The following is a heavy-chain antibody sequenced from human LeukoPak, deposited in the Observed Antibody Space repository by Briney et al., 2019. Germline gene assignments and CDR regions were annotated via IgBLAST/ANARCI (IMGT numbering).Heavy chain of an antibody. CDR3: ARVDYDFWSGSYYYYYYMDV. CDR1: GGSISSGSYY. D-gene: IGHD3-3*01. V-gene: IGHV4-61*02. CDR2: IYSSGST. J-gene: IGHJ6*03. Sequence: SQTLSLTCTVSGGSISSGSYYWRWIRQPAGKALEWIGRIYSSGSTNYNPSLKSQVTISVDTSKSQFSLNLSSVTAADTAVYYCARVDYDFWSGSYYYYYYMDVWGKGTTVTVSS.